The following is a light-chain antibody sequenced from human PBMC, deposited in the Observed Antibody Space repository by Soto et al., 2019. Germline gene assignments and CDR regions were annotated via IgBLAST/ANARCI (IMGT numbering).Light chain of an antibody. CDR2: DAS. CDR3: QQNDTYST. J-gene: IGKJ1*01. Sequence: DIQMAQSPSTLSASVGDRVTITCRASQSISNRLAWYHQKPGKTPNLLIYDASNLGSGVPSRFSGSGSGTEFTLTISSLQPDDFATYYCQQNDTYSTFGQGTKVDSK. V-gene: IGKV1-5*01. CDR1: QSISNR.